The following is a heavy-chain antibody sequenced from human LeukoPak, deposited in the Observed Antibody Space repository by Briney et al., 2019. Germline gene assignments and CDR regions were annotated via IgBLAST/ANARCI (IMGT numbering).Heavy chain of an antibody. CDR3: ARAEEGSYYFDY. CDR1: GGSISSSSYY. D-gene: IGHD1-26*01. V-gene: IGHV4-39*07. CDR2: IYYSGST. Sequence: SETLSLTCTVSGGSISSSSYYWGWIRQPPGKGLEWIGSIYYSGSTYYNPSLKSRVTISVDTSKSQFSLKLSSVTAADTAIYYCARAEEGSYYFDYWGQGTLVTVSS. J-gene: IGHJ4*02.